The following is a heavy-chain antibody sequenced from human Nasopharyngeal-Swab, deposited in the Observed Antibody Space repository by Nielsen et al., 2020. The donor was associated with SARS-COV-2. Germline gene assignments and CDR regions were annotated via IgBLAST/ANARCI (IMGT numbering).Heavy chain of an antibody. CDR2: IYYSGST. Sequence: LETLSLTCTVSGGSISSYYWSWIRQPPGKGLEWIGYIYYSGSTNYNPSLKSRVTISVDTSKNQFSLKLSSVTAADTAVYYCASLLRSYCSGGSCYPNGMDVWGQGTTVTVSS. CDR3: ASLLRSYCSGGSCYPNGMDV. CDR1: GGSISSYY. J-gene: IGHJ6*02. D-gene: IGHD2-15*01. V-gene: IGHV4-59*01.